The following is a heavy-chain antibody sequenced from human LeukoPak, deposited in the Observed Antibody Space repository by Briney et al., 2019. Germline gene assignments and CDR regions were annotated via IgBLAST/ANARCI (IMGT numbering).Heavy chain of an antibody. Sequence: SETLSLTCTASGGSVGSGSYHWNWIRQPPGKGLEWIGDIDHSGRTNYNPPLQSRVTISLDTSKNQFFLRLNSMTSSDTAVYYCARRNYYESSGYYHFDSWGPGTLVAISS. CDR1: GGSVGSGSYH. CDR3: ARRNYYESSGYYHFDS. CDR2: IDHSGRT. D-gene: IGHD3-22*01. V-gene: IGHV4-61*01. J-gene: IGHJ4*02.